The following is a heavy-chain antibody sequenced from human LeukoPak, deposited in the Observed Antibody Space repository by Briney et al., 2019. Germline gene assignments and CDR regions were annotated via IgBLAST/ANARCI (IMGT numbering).Heavy chain of an antibody. CDR3: ARRARITMIVVVITTGYFDY. V-gene: IGHV4-34*01. Sequence: SETLSLTCAVYGGSFSGFHWNWIRQPPGKGLEWIGDINHSGSTNYNPSLKSRVTISVDTSKNQFSLKLSSVTAADTAVYYCARRARITMIVVVITTGYFDYWGQGTLVTVSS. D-gene: IGHD3-22*01. CDR2: INHSGST. CDR1: GGSFSGFH. J-gene: IGHJ4*02.